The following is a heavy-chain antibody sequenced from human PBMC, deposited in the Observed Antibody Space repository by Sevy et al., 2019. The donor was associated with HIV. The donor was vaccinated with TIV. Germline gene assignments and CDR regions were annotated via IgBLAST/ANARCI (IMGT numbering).Heavy chain of an antibody. Sequence: ASVKVSCKASGYTFTGYYMHWVRQAPGQGLEWMGWINPNSGGTNYAQKFQGRVTMTRDTSISTAYMELSRLRSDDTAVYYCLTSKYCSSTSCNTFVYWGQGTLVTVSS. CDR2: INPNSGGT. J-gene: IGHJ4*02. D-gene: IGHD2-2*02. V-gene: IGHV1-2*02. CDR3: LTSKYCSSTSCNTFVY. CDR1: GYTFTGYY.